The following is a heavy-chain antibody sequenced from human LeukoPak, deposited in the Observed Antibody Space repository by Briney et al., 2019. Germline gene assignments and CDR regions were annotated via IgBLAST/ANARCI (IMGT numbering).Heavy chain of an antibody. D-gene: IGHD4-11*01. CDR1: GFTFSSYA. CDR3: AKSVVTTLWYFDL. CDR2: ISGSGGST. J-gene: IGHJ2*01. V-gene: IGHV3-23*01. Sequence: GGSLRLSCAASGFTFSSYAMSWVRQAPGKGLEWVSAISGSGGSTYYADSVKGRFTISRDNSKNTLYLQMNSLRVEDTAVYYFAKSVVTTLWYFDLWGRGTLATVSS.